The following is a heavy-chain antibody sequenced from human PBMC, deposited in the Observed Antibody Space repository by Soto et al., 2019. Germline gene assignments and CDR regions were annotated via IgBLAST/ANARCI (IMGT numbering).Heavy chain of an antibody. CDR2: IWSDGNNR. CDR1: GFMFSNPC. J-gene: IGHJ4*02. CDR3: VRGDNWNDEASDY. Sequence: PGESLRLSFAASGFMFSNPCMHWLRQAPVKGLEWVAVIWSDGNNRYYADSVKGRFTISRDNSKNTLYLQMNSLRAEDTAVYYCVRGDNWNDEASDYWGQGT. V-gene: IGHV3-33*01. D-gene: IGHD1-1*01.